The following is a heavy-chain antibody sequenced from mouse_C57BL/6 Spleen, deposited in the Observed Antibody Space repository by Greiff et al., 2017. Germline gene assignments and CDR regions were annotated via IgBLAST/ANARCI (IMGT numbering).Heavy chain of an antibody. CDR2: ISDGGSYT. D-gene: IGHD1-1*01. J-gene: IGHJ1*03. V-gene: IGHV5-4*01. CDR1: GFTFSSYA. Sequence: EVQVVESGGGLVKPGGSLKLSCAASGFTFSSYAMSWVRQTPEKRLEWVATISDGGSYTYYPDNVKGRFTISRDNAKNNRYLQMSHLKSEDTAMYYCARDYGSSHRWYFDVWGTGTTVTVSS. CDR3: ARDYGSSHRWYFDV.